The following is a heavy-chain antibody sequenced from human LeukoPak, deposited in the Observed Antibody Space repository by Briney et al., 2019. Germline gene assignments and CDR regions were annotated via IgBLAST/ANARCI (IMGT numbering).Heavy chain of an antibody. CDR2: ISSSGSTI. J-gene: IGHJ4*02. Sequence: GGSLRLSCAASGFTFSSYEMNWVRQAPGKGLEWVSYISSSGSTIYYADSVKGRFTISRDNSKNTLYLQMNSLRAEDTAVYYCAKDASDLAAAGPAYYFDYWGQGTLVTVSS. CDR3: AKDASDLAAAGPAYYFDY. D-gene: IGHD6-13*01. V-gene: IGHV3-48*03. CDR1: GFTFSSYE.